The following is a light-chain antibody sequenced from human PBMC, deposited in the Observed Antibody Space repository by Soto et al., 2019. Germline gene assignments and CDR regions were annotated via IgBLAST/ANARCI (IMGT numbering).Light chain of an antibody. V-gene: IGKV1-5*03. J-gene: IGKJ1*01. CDR1: QTISSW. CDR2: NAS. CDR3: QHYKSYQEA. Sequence: DIQMTQSPSTLSGSVGDRVTITCRASQTISSWLAWYQQKPGKAPKLLIYNASTLKSGVPSRFSGSGYGTELTLTISSLQPDDFATSCSQHYKSYQEAFGQGAKGDIK.